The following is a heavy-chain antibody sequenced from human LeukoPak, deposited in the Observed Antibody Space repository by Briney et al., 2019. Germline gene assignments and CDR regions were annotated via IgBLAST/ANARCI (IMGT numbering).Heavy chain of an antibody. J-gene: IGHJ4*02. Sequence: GGSLRLSCAASGFTSSSYGMHWVRQAPGKGLEWVAVISYDGSNKYYADSVKGRFTISRDNSKNTLYLQMNSLRAEDTAVYYCAKDGHPRGYSYGRYFDYWGQGTLVTVSS. V-gene: IGHV3-30*18. CDR3: AKDGHPRGYSYGRYFDY. CDR1: GFTSSSYG. D-gene: IGHD5-18*01. CDR2: ISYDGSNK.